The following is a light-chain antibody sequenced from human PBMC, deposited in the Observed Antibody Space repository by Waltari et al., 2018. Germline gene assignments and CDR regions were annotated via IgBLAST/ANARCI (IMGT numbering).Light chain of an antibody. V-gene: IGKV3-20*01. CDR3: QQYGSSVLYT. CDR1: QSLTKRY. CDR2: GAS. Sequence: VLTQSPGTLSLSTGERATLSCRASQSLTKRYLAWYQQKPGQAPRLLIYGASSRAAGIPDWFSGSGSGTDFTLTISRLEPEDFAVYYYQQYGSSVLYTFGQGTKLEIK. J-gene: IGKJ2*01.